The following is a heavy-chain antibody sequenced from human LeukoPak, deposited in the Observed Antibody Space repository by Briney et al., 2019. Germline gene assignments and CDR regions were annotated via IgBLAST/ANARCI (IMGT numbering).Heavy chain of an antibody. CDR3: ARRSDSGSDDGEDYFDY. CDR2: MYYDGRT. J-gene: IGHJ4*02. Sequence: AETLSLTCTVSGGSIYSTTYYWGWHRQPPGKGLEWVGSMYYDGRTYYNPSLKRRVTICVDTSKKQYSLKLISVTAADTAVYFCARRSDSGSDDGEDYFDYWGQGTLVTVSS. D-gene: IGHD1-26*01. CDR1: GGSIYSTTYY. V-gene: IGHV4-39*01.